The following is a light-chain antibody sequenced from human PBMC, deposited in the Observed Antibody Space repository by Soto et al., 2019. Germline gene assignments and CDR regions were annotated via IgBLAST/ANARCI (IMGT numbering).Light chain of an antibody. Sequence: QSALTQPASVSGSPGQSMTISCTGTSNDVGSYNLVSWYQQHPGKAPKLMIYEVSKRPSGVSNRFSGSKSGNTASLTISGLQAEDEADYYCCSYAGSSTFAVFGGGTQLTVL. CDR1: SNDVGSYNL. J-gene: IGLJ7*01. CDR3: CSYAGSSTFAV. V-gene: IGLV2-23*02. CDR2: EVS.